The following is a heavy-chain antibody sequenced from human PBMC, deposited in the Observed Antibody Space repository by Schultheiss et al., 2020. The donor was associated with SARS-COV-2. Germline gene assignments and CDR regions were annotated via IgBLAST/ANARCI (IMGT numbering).Heavy chain of an antibody. D-gene: IGHD3-22*01. J-gene: IGHJ3*02. CDR3: AKDFYYDAPGGAFDI. CDR2: ISGSGGST. V-gene: IGHV3-23*01. CDR1: GFTFDDYA. Sequence: GGSLRLSCAASGFTFDDYAMHWVRQAPGKGLEWVSAISGSGGSTYYADSVKGRFTISRDNSKNTLYLQMNSLRAEDTAVYYCAKDFYYDAPGGAFDIWGQGTMVTVSS.